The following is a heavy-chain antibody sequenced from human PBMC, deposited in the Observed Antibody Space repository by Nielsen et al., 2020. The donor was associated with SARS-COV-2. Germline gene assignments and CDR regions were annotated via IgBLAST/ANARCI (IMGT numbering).Heavy chain of an antibody. Sequence: GESLKISCAASGFTFSSYEMNWVRQAPGKGLEWVSYISSSGSTIYYADSVKGRFTISRDNAKNSLYLQMNSLRAEDTAVYYCARDDSSGWYGRADYFDYWGQGTLVTVSS. CDR1: GFTFSSYE. CDR2: ISSSGSTI. CDR3: ARDDSSGWYGRADYFDY. V-gene: IGHV3-48*03. D-gene: IGHD6-19*01. J-gene: IGHJ4*02.